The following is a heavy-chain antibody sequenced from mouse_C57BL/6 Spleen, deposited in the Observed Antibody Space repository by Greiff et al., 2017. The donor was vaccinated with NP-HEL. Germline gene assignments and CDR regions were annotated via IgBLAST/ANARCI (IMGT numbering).Heavy chain of an antibody. CDR2: ISDGGSYT. V-gene: IGHV5-4*01. CDR3: ARDSREGDY. Sequence: EVHLVESGGGLVKPGGSLKLSCAASGFTFSSYAMSWVRQTPEKRLEWVATISDGGSYTYYPDNVKGRFTISRDNAKNNLYLQMSHLKSEDTAMYYCARDSREGDYWGKGTTLTVSS. J-gene: IGHJ2*01. CDR1: GFTFSSYA.